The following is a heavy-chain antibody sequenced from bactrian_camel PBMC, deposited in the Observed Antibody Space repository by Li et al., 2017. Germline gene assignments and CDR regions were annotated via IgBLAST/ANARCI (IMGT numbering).Heavy chain of an antibody. CDR2: IDGIEVT. V-gene: IGHV3S44*01. CDR1: GYRSSGDC. D-gene: IGHD5*01. CDR3: AARFQGGFGYGGLCTDVPADFPY. Sequence: DVQLVESGGGSVQAGGSLRLTCVASGYRSSGDCVAWFRQPRGKERDWVAGIDGIEVTNYADSVKGRFTIAKGQAKHTLYLQMNSLKPDDTATYYCAARFQGGFGYGGLCTDVPADFPYWGQGTQVTVS. J-gene: IGHJ6*01.